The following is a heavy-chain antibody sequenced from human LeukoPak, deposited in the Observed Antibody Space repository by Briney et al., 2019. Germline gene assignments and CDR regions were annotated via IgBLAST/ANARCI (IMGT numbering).Heavy chain of an antibody. CDR1: GGSISSYY. V-gene: IGHV4-59*01. Sequence: PSETLSLTCTVSGGSISSYYWSWIRQPPGKGLEWIGYIYYSGSTNYNPSLKSRVTISVDTSKNQFSLKLSSVTAADTAVYYCARALRYYSGRYCYYYMDVWGKGTTVTVSS. CDR2: IYYSGST. J-gene: IGHJ6*03. CDR3: ARALRYYSGRYCYYYMDV. D-gene: IGHD1-26*01.